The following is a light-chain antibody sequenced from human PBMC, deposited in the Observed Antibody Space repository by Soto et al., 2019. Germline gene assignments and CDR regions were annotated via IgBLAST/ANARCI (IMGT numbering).Light chain of an antibody. Sequence: DIQSHPSHSTPSSSVGDRVPITCRASQSISSSLAWYQQKPGKAPNLLIYDDSSLESGVPSRFSGSGSGKEFTITISSLQTDDFETYYCQQYNSYSLTGGRGTKVDIK. CDR2: DDS. CDR3: QQYNSYSLT. V-gene: IGKV1-5*01. CDR1: QSISSS. J-gene: IGKJ4*01.